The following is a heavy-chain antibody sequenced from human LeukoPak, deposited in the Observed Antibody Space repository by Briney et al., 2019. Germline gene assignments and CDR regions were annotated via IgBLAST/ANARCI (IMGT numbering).Heavy chain of an antibody. CDR3: AKSSGWHFYYFDY. D-gene: IGHD6-19*01. CDR2: INWNGGST. V-gene: IGHV3-20*04. J-gene: IGHJ4*02. CDR1: GFTFDDYG. Sequence: PGGSLRLSCAASGFTFDDYGMSWVRQAPGKGLEWVSGINWNGGSTGYADSVKGRFTISGDNSKNTLYLQMNSLRAEDTAVYYCAKSSGWHFYYFDYWGQGTLVTVSS.